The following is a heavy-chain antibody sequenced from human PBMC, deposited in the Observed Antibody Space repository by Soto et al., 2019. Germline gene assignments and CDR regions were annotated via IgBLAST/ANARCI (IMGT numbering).Heavy chain of an antibody. J-gene: IGHJ4*02. Sequence: EVQLLESGGGLVQPGGSLRLSCAASGFTFSNYIMNWVRQAPGKGLEWVSAISDSGGSTYHADSVKGRFTISRDNSKNTLYLQMNSLTDEDTAVYYCAKLVGATKHSDYWGQGTLVTVSS. CDR1: GFTFSNYI. D-gene: IGHD1-26*01. CDR2: ISDSGGST. V-gene: IGHV3-23*01. CDR3: AKLVGATKHSDY.